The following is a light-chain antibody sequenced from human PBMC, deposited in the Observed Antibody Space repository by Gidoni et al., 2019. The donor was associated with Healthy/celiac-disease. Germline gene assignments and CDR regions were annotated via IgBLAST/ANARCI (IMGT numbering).Light chain of an antibody. CDR1: QDISNY. Sequence: DIQMTQSPSSLSASVGYRVTITCQASQDISNYLNWYQQKPGKDPKLLIYDASNLETGVPSRFSGSGSGTDFTFTISSLQPEDIATYYCQQYDNLLMYTFGQGTKLEIK. CDR2: DAS. CDR3: QQYDNLLMYT. V-gene: IGKV1-33*01. J-gene: IGKJ2*01.